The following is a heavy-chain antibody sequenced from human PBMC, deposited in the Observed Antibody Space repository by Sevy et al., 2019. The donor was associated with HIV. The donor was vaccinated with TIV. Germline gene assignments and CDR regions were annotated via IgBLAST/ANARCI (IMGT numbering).Heavy chain of an antibody. CDR2: IKADGSDK. V-gene: IGHV3-7*01. CDR1: GFTFSANW. J-gene: IGHJ1*01. CDR3: AHETFGRFES. D-gene: IGHD3-16*01. Sequence: GGSLRLSCAASGFTFSANWMNWVRQAPGKGLEWVANIKADGSDKHYVDSVEGRFTISRDNAKNLLFLQMNSLRVEDTAVYYCAHETFGRFESWGQGPWSPSPQ.